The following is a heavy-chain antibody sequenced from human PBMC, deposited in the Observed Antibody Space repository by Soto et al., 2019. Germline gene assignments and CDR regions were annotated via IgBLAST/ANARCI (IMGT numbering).Heavy chain of an antibody. V-gene: IGHV1-46*01. J-gene: IGHJ1*01. Sequence: QVQLVQSGAEVKKPGASVKVSCKASGYIFTAYSMHWVRQAPGQGLEWMGVVNPSGGSTNYAQKFQVRITMARDTSTSTVYMELSSLTSEDTAVYYCARAENCSDGICYAESFQRWGQVTLVTVSS. CDR3: ARAENCSDGICYAESFQR. CDR1: GYIFTAYS. CDR2: VNPSGGST. D-gene: IGHD2-15*01.